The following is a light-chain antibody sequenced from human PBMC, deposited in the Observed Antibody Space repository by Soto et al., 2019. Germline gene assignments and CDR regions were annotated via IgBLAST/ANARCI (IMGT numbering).Light chain of an antibody. CDR3: QQYNNWPRT. J-gene: IGKJ1*01. V-gene: IGKV3-11*01. Sequence: EIVLTQSPATLSLSPGERATLSCRASQSVSSYLAWYQQKPGQAPRLLIYGASRRATGIPDRFSGSGSGTDFTLTISRLEPEDFAVYYCQQYNNWPRTFGQGTKVDIK. CDR2: GAS. CDR1: QSVSSY.